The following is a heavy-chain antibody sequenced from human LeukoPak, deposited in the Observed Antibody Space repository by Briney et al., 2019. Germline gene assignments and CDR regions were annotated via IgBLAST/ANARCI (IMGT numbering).Heavy chain of an antibody. CDR3: ARALKGLRRRIGGTTTFEYYYYMDV. J-gene: IGHJ6*03. CDR2: IYYSGST. V-gene: IGHV4-59*12. CDR1: GGSISSYY. D-gene: IGHD1-26*01. Sequence: PSETLSLTCTGSGGSISSYYWSWIRQPPGKGLEWIGYIYYSGSTNYNPSLKSRVTISVDTSKNQFSLKLSSVTAADTAVYYCARALKGLRRRIGGTTTFEYYYYMDVWGKGTTVTISS.